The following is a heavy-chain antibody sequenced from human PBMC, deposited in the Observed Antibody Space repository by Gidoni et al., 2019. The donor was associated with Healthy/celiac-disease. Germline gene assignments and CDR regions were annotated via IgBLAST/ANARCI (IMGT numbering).Heavy chain of an antibody. Sequence: EVQLVESGGGLVQPGRSLRLSCAASGFTFDDYAMHWVRQAPGKGLEWVSGISWNSGSIGYADSVKGRFTISRDNAKNSLYLQMNSLRAEDTALYYCAGQGIAAAGTFDYWGQGTLVTVSS. CDR2: ISWNSGSI. V-gene: IGHV3-9*01. J-gene: IGHJ4*02. CDR1: GFTFDDYA. D-gene: IGHD6-13*01. CDR3: AGQGIAAAGTFDY.